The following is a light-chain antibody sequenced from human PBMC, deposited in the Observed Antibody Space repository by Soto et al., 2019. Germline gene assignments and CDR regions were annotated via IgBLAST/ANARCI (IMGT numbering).Light chain of an antibody. CDR2: DTS. J-gene: IGKJ1*01. V-gene: IGKV1-33*01. CDR3: QQFHNLPWT. Sequence: DIQMTQSPSSLSTSVGDRVTITCQASQDINHHLNWYQQKPGKAPKLPIYDTSNLETGVPSKFSGSGSGTDFILTISSLQPEDIATYYCQQFHNLPWTFGQGTKVEIE. CDR1: QDINHH.